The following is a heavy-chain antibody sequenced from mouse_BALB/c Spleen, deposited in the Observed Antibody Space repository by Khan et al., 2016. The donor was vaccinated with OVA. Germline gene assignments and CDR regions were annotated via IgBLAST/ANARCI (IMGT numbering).Heavy chain of an antibody. CDR1: GYTFTTAG. CDR3: ARGGAAYYRDDGGAMEL. Sequence: QIQLVQSGPELKKPGETVRISCKASGYTFTTAGIQWVQKMPGKGLKWIGWINTHSGVPKYAEDFKGRFAFSLEISVSTTYLQITNLKNEDTATXFCARGGAAYYRDDGGAMELWGQGTSVTVSS. V-gene: IGHV9-4*02. CDR2: INTHSGVP. J-gene: IGHJ4*01. D-gene: IGHD2-14*01.